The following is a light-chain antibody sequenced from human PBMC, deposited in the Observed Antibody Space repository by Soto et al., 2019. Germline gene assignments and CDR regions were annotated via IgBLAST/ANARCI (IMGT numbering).Light chain of an antibody. V-gene: IGKV4-1*01. CDR2: WAS. CDR1: QSLLH. J-gene: IGKJ1*01. CDR3: QQDYTTPVT. Sequence: DIVLTQSPDSLAVSLGERATINCKSSQSLLHLAWYQQKPGQPPKLLIYWASTRESGVPDRFSGRGSGTDFTLTISSLQAEDGAVYYCQQDYTTPVTFGQGTKVEIK.